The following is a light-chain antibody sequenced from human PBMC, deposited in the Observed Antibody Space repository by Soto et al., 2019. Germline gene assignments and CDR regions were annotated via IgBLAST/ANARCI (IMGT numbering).Light chain of an antibody. J-gene: IGLJ2*01. CDR1: SADIGAFNY. V-gene: IGLV2-14*03. Sequence: QSASVSGSPGQSITISCAGTSADIGAFNYVSWYQHHPGKAPQLLIYDVSNRPSGVSARFSASKSANTASLTISGLQTDDEADYYCSSYSTSSALVFGGGTKLTVL. CDR3: SSYSTSSALV. CDR2: DVS.